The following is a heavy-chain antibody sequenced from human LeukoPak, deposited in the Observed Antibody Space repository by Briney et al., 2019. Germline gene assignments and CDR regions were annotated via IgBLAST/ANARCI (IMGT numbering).Heavy chain of an antibody. V-gene: IGHV4-30-2*01. CDR1: GGSISSGGYS. D-gene: IGHD3-10*02. CDR3: ARTTFVSWFDP. CDR2: ICHSGST. J-gene: IGHJ5*02. Sequence: SQTLSLTCAVSGGSISSGGYSWSWIRQPPGKGLEWIGYICHSGSTYYNPSLKSRVTISVDRSKNQFSLKLSSVTAADTAVYYCARTTFVSWFDPWGQGTLVTVSS.